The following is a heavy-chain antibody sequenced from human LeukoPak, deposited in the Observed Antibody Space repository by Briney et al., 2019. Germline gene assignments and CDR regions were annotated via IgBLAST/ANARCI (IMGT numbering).Heavy chain of an antibody. CDR2: ISAYNGNR. D-gene: IGHD3-22*01. CDR1: GYTFTRYG. V-gene: IGHV1-18*01. CDR3: ARDGAPYYYDSSGYYGDY. J-gene: IGHJ4*02. Sequence: ASVKVSCKASGYTFTRYGISWVRQAPGQGLEWMGWISAYNGNRNYAQKLQGRVTMTTDTSTSTAYMELRSLRSDDTAVYYCARDGAPYYYDSSGYYGDYWGQGTLVTVSS.